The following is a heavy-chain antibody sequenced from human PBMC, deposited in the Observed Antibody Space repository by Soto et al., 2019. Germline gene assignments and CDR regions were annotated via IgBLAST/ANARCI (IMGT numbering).Heavy chain of an antibody. J-gene: IGHJ3*02. D-gene: IGHD2-21*01. CDR2: ISSSSSYI. V-gene: IGHV3-21*01. CDR3: ARGSPGGGGAFDI. CDR1: GFTFSSYS. Sequence: PGGSLRLSCAASGFTFSSYSMNWVRQAPGKGLEWVSSISSSSSYIYYADPVKGRFTISRDNAKNSLYLQMNSLRAEDTAVYYCARGSPGGGGAFDIWGQGTMVTVSS.